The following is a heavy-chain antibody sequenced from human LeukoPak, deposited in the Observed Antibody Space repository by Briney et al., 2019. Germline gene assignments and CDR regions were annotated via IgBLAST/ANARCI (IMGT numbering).Heavy chain of an antibody. CDR1: GGSFTNYY. D-gene: IGHD1/OR15-1a*01. CDR2: INHSGDT. J-gene: IGHJ5*02. Sequence: SETLSLTCNVSGGSFTNYYWSWIRQTPEKGLEWIGQINHSGDTSYNPSLRSRVTLSVDRSKNQFSLKVTSVTAADTGVYYCARGPGTVGLSPWGQGTLVTVSS. V-gene: IGHV4-34*01. CDR3: ARGPGTVGLSP.